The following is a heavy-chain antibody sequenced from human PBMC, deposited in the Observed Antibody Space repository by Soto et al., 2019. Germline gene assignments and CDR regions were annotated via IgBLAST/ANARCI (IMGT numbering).Heavy chain of an antibody. CDR1: GDSMATGGHY. Sequence: QVHLQESGPGLVRPSETLSLSCSVSGDSMATGGHYYYWIRHLPGKGLEWIGYIYYSGATHYSPSLRPRATISIDTSKNQFSLRLISVTAADTALYFCARDKDLEPTVWGYWGQGIQVTVSS. CDR3: ARDKDLEPTVWGY. D-gene: IGHD7-27*01. V-gene: IGHV4-31*02. J-gene: IGHJ4*02. CDR2: IYYSGAT.